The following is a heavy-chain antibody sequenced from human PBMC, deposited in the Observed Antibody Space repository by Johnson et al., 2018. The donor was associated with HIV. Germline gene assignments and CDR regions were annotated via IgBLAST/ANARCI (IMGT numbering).Heavy chain of an antibody. CDR2: VKSITDGGTT. CDR1: GFTVSTNY. CDR3: TTGPVGATKGGGAFDI. J-gene: IGHJ3*02. D-gene: IGHD1-26*01. V-gene: IGHV3-15*01. Sequence: VQLVESGGGLIQPGGSLRLSCAASGFTVSTNYMSWVRQAPGKGLEWVGRVKSITDGGTTDYTAPVTGRFTISRDDSKNTLYLLMNSLKTDDTAVYYCTTGPVGATKGGGAFDIWGQGTMVTVSS.